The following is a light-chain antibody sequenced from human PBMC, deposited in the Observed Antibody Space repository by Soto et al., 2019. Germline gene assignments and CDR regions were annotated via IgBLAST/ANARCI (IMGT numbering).Light chain of an antibody. CDR2: KTS. J-gene: IGKJ1*01. CDR1: RSVSSW. Sequence: DIQMTQSPSTLSASVGDRVTITCRPSRSVSSWLAWYQQKPGKAPRLLIQKTSDLISGVPSRFSGRGSGAEFILTIDSLQPDDFASYYCQQLGTFGQGTKV. CDR3: QQLGT. V-gene: IGKV1-5*03.